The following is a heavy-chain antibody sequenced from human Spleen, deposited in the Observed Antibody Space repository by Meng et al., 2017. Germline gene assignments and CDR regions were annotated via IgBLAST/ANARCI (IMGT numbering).Heavy chain of an antibody. CDR2: IYHSGST. V-gene: IGHV4-38-2*02. CDR1: GYSISSGYY. J-gene: IGHJ3*02. D-gene: IGHD3-10*01. Sequence: GSLSLTCTVSGYSISSGYYWGWIRQLPGKGLEWIGSIYHSGSTYYNPSLKSRVTISVDTSKNQFSLRLSSVTAADTAVYYCAREIRGGIEIWGQGTMVTVSS. CDR3: AREIRGGIEI.